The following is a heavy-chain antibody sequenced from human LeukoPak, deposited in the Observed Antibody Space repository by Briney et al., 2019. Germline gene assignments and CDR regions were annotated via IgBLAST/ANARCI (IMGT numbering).Heavy chain of an antibody. J-gene: IGHJ6*03. D-gene: IGHD6-19*01. V-gene: IGHV1-69*05. CDR3: ARGEDIAVAGTNYYYYYYMDV. Sequence: SVKVSCKASGGTFSSYAISWVRQAPGQGLERMGGIIPIFGTANYAQKFQGRVTITTDESTSTAYMELSSLRSEDTAVYYCARGEDIAVAGTNYYYYYYMDVWGKGTTVTVSS. CDR1: GGTFSSYA. CDR2: IIPIFGTA.